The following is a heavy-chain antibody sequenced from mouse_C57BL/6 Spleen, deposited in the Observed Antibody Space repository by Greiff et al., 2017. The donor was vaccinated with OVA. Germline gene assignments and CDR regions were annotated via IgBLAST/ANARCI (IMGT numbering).Heavy chain of an antibody. V-gene: IGHV1-64*01. J-gene: IGHJ3*01. D-gene: IGHD4-1*01. CDR1: GYTFTSYW. Sequence: VQLQQPGAELVKPGASVKLSCKASGYTFTSYWMHWVKQRPGQGLEWIGMIHPNSGSTNYNEKFKSKATLTVDKSSSTAYMQLSSLTSEDSAVYYCATAAGTTRFAYWGQGTLVTVSA. CDR3: ATAAGTTRFAY. CDR2: IHPNSGST.